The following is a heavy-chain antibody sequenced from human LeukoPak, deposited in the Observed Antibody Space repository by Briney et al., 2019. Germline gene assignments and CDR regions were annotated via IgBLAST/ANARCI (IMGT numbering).Heavy chain of an antibody. CDR2: IKYSGNT. V-gene: IGHV4-31*03. Sequence: SQTLSLTCTVSGGSINSGGHDWSWIRQHPGQGLEWIGNIKYSGNTYYNPSLKRRVSISRDTSMNQFSLKLTSVTAADTAVYYCARDRTGTTFGRGSNWFDPWGQGTLVTVSS. CDR1: GGSINSGGHD. D-gene: IGHD1-1*01. CDR3: ARDRTGTTFGRGSNWFDP. J-gene: IGHJ5*02.